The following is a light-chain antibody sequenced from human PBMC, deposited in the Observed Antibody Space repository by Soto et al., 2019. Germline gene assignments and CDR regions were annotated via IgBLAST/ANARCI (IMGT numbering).Light chain of an antibody. CDR2: AAS. J-gene: IGKJ3*01. Sequence: DIQMTQSPSSLSASVGDRVTITCRASQSINSYLNWYQQKPGKAPKFLIYAASSLQSGVPSRSSGSRSGTDFTLTISSLQPEDFATYYCQQSYNTPFTFGPGTKVDIK. CDR3: QQSYNTPFT. CDR1: QSINSY. V-gene: IGKV1-39*01.